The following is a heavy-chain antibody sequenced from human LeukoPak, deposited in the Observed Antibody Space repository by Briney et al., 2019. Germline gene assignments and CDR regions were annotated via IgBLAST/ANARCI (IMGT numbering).Heavy chain of an antibody. CDR1: GFTFSSYG. CDR3: VRDAYYYDSSGYYPPGAFDI. CDR2: IWYDGSNK. J-gene: IGHJ3*02. Sequence: GGSLRLSCAASGFTFSSYGMHWVRQAPGKGLEWVAVIWYDGSNKYYADSVKGRFTISRDNSKNTLYLQMNSLRAEDTAVYYCVRDAYYYDSSGYYPPGAFDIWGQGTMVTVSS. D-gene: IGHD3-22*01. V-gene: IGHV3-33*01.